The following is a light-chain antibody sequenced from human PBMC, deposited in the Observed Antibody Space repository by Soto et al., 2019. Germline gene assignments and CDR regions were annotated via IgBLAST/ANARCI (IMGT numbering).Light chain of an antibody. CDR2: DVT. V-gene: IGLV2-11*01. CDR3: CSYTGTYV. J-gene: IGLJ1*01. CDR1: SSDVGGHNY. Sequence: QSALTQPRSVSGSPGQSVTISCTGTSSDVGGHNYVSWYQQHPGNAPKLMIYDVTKRPSGVPDRFSGSKSGNTASLTISGLQAEDEADYYCCSYTGTYVFGTGPKLTVL.